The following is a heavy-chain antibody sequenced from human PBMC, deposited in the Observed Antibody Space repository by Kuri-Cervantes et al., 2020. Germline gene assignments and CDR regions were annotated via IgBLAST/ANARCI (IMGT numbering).Heavy chain of an antibody. V-gene: IGHV3-7*01. CDR1: GFTFSSYW. CDR3: ARDVASSWYDPHYFDS. D-gene: IGHD6-13*01. J-gene: IGHJ4*02. CDR2: IRQDSSEI. Sequence: GESLKILCAGSGFTFSSYWMTWVRQAPGKGLESVANIRQDSSEIFYADSVRGRFTISRDNAKNTLYLQMNSLRAEDTAVYYCARDVASSWYDPHYFDSWGQGTLVTVSS.